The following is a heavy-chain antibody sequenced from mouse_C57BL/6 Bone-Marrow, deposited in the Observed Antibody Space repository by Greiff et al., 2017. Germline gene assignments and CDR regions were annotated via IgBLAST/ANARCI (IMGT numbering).Heavy chain of an antibody. CDR2: IYPRDGST. D-gene: IGHD1-1*01. Sequence: QVQLQQSDAELVKPGASVQISCKVSGYTFTDHPIPWMKQRPEQGLAWIGYIYPRDGSTKYTEQFKGKATLTADKSSSTAYMQLNSLTSEDSAVYVGARSLIYYYDSSYVYAMDYWGQGTSVTVSS. CDR3: ARSLIYYYDSSYVYAMDY. J-gene: IGHJ4*01. V-gene: IGHV1-78*01. CDR1: GYTFTDHP.